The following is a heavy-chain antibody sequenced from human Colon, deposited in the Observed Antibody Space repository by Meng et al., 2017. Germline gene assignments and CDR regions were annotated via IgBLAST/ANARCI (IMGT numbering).Heavy chain of an antibody. J-gene: IGHJ4*02. V-gene: IGHV6-1*01. CDR2: TYYRSKWYN. D-gene: IGHD5-18*01. Sequence: QVQLQQSGPGLVKPPQTLSLTCVISGDSVSSNTAAWNWIRQSPSRGLEWLGRTYYRSKWYNEYAVSVKSRMTFNADTSKNQVSLQVNSVTPEDTAVYYCARDHGYSYGLPLDYWGQGILVTVS. CDR3: ARDHGYSYGLPLDY. CDR1: GDSVSSNTAA.